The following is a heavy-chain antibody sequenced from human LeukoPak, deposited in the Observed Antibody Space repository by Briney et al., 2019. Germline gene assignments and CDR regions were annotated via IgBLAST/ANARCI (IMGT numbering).Heavy chain of an antibody. Sequence: PSETLSLTCTVSGGSISSSSYYWGWIRQPPGKGLEWIGSIYYSGSTYYNPSLKSRVTISVDTSKNQFSLKLSSVTAADTAVYYCAGGTTLAAPIDYWGQGTLVTVSS. V-gene: IGHV4-39*07. D-gene: IGHD6-25*01. CDR1: GGSISSSSYY. J-gene: IGHJ4*02. CDR2: IYYSGST. CDR3: AGGTTLAAPIDY.